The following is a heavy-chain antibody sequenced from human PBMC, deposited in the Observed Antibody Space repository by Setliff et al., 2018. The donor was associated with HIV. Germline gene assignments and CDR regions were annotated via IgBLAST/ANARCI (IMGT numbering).Heavy chain of an antibody. Sequence: GSLRLSCTASGFTFGGYAMAWVRQSPGKGLEWIGEINHSGRTKYSPSPRSRVSISVDTSKTQFSLKLSSVTAADTAVYYCARGEPTILVVPAAFFDYWGQGTLVTVSS. J-gene: IGHJ4*02. D-gene: IGHD2-2*01. CDR3: ARGEPTILVVPAAFFDY. V-gene: IGHV4-34*01. CDR1: GFTFGGYA. CDR2: INHSGRT.